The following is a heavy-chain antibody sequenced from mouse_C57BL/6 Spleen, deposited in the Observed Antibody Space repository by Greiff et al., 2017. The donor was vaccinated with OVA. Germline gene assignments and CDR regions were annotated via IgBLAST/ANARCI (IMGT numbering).Heavy chain of an antibody. CDR2: IYPGDGDT. CDR1: GYAFSSSW. V-gene: IGHV1-82*01. CDR3: ARGYYDYGGGFWYFDV. J-gene: IGHJ1*03. D-gene: IGHD2-4*01. Sequence: VMLVESGPELVKPGASVKISCKASGYAFSSSWMNWVKQRPGKGLEWIGRIYPGDGDTNYNGKFKGKATLTADKSSSTAYMQLSSLTSEDSAVYFCARGYYDYGGGFWYFDVWGTGTTVTVSS.